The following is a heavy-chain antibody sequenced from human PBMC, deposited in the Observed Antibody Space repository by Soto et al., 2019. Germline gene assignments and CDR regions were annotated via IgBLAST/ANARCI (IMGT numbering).Heavy chain of an antibody. J-gene: IGHJ4*02. CDR2: ISYDGSYQ. Sequence: QVQLVESGGGVVQPGTSLRLSCEASGFAFNKFGMHWVRQAPGKGLEWVAFISYDGSYQYYADSVQGRLTITRDNSMNTLNMQLKSLRREDTAVYYCAKGGEVGGVLWDHWGQGTLVTVSS. CDR3: AKGGEVGGVLWDH. CDR1: GFAFNKFG. V-gene: IGHV3-30*18. D-gene: IGHD1-26*01.